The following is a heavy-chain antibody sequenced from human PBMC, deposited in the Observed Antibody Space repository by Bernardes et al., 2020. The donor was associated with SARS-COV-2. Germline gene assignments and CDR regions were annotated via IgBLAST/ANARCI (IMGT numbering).Heavy chain of an antibody. CDR3: AKDFSSETPTVGVT. V-gene: IGHV3-23*01. Sequence: GGSLRPSCAASGFTFTNYAVSWVRLSPGKGLEWVSRISGSAGRTYYADTVEGRFTVSRDNSKNTLYLEIRGLRAEDTAVYFCAKDFSSETPTVGVTWGPGALVTVSS. CDR1: GFTFTNYA. J-gene: IGHJ5*02. CDR2: ISGSAGRT. D-gene: IGHD2-8*02.